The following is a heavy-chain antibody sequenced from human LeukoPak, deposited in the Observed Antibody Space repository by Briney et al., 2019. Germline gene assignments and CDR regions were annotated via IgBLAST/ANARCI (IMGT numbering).Heavy chain of an antibody. D-gene: IGHD1-14*01. V-gene: IGHV4-59*11. J-gene: IGHJ4*02. CDR2: IYYSGST. CDR3: ERRGLGTYYFDY. CDR1: GGSISSHY. Sequence: SETLSLTCTVSGGSISSHYWSWIRQPPGKGLEWIGYIYYSGSTNYNPSLKSRVTISVDTSKNQFSLKLSSVTAADTAVYYCERRGLGTYYFDYWGQGTLVTVSS.